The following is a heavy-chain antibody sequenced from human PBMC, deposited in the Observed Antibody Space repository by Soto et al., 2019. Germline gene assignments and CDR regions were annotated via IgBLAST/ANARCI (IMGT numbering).Heavy chain of an antibody. Sequence: EVQLLESGGGLVQPGGSLRLSCAASGFSFSSYAMSWVRQAPGKGLEWVSSISDGGGSTYYADSVKGRFTISRDNSKNTLYLQMNSLRAEDTAVYYCAKDRDIVATFGDYWGQGTLVTVSS. CDR2: ISDGGGST. J-gene: IGHJ4*02. CDR3: AKDRDIVATFGDY. V-gene: IGHV3-23*01. D-gene: IGHD5-12*01. CDR1: GFSFSSYA.